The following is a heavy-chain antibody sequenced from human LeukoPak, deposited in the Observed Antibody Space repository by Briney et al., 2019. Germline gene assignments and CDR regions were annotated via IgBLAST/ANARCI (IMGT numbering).Heavy chain of an antibody. Sequence: GGSLRLSCAASGFTFSSYSMNWVRQAPGKGLEWVSYISSSSSTIYYADSAKGRFTISRDNSKNTLNLQMNSLRGEDTAVYYCARDSDNWNYDFWGQGTLVTVSS. CDR3: ARDSDNWNYDF. CDR2: ISSSSSTI. J-gene: IGHJ4*02. CDR1: GFTFSSYS. D-gene: IGHD1-7*01. V-gene: IGHV3-48*01.